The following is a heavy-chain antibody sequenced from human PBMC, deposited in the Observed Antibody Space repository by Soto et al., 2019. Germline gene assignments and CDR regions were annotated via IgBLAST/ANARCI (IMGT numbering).Heavy chain of an antibody. CDR2: ISYDGSNK. D-gene: IGHD4-4*01. V-gene: IGHV3-30-3*01. CDR1: GFTFNNYA. Sequence: QVQLVESGGGVVQPGRSLRLSCAASGFTFNNYAMHWVRQAPGKGLEWVAVISYDGSNKYYADSVKGRFTISRDNSKNTLYLQMNSLRAEDTAVYYCARGKGITTVTTWGQGTLVTVSS. CDR3: ARGKGITTVTT. J-gene: IGHJ4*02.